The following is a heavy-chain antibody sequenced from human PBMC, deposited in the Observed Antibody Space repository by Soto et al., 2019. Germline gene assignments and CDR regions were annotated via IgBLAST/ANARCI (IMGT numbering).Heavy chain of an antibody. J-gene: IGHJ6*02. D-gene: IGHD3-22*01. V-gene: IGHV3-33*01. CDR1: GFTFSSYG. CDR2: IWYDGSNK. CDR3: ARDYYDSSGYSNAGGMDV. Sequence: QPGGSLRLSCAASGFTFSSYGMHWVRQAPGKGLEWVAVIWYDGSNKYYADSVKGRFTISRDNSKNTLYLQMNSLRAEDTAVYYCARDYYDSSGYSNAGGMDVWGQGTTVTVSS.